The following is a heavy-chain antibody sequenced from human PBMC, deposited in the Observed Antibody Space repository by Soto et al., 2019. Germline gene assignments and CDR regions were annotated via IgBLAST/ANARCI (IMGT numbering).Heavy chain of an antibody. Sequence: EAHLVGSGGVLVQPGGSLRLSCAASGFAVSANYLSWVRQAPGKGLEWVSLIYSGGDTDYADSVRGRFTISRDNSKNTLYLQMNSLKAEDTAVYYCATRMTTAPYWGQGALVIVSS. V-gene: IGHV3-66*01. CDR2: IYSGGDT. J-gene: IGHJ4*02. CDR1: GFAVSANY. CDR3: ATRMTTAPY. D-gene: IGHD4-17*01.